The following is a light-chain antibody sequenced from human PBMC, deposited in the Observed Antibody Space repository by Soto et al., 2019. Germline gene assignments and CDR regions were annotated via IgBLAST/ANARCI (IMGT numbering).Light chain of an antibody. CDR1: QSVSSSY. Sequence: VMTQSPATLSLSPGDRASLSCRASQSVSSSYLAWYQQKTGQAPRLLIYGESNRATGIPARLSGSGSGTDLNLTISRLEPEDFLVYYCQKYGNLLWTCGQGTKVDIK. V-gene: IGKV3-20*01. CDR2: GES. J-gene: IGKJ1*01. CDR3: QKYGNLLWT.